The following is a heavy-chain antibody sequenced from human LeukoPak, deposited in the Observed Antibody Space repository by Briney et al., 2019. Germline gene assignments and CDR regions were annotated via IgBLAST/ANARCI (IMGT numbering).Heavy chain of an antibody. D-gene: IGHD2-15*01. V-gene: IGHV3-48*01. CDR1: GFTFSSYN. CDR3: ARSSSRYCSGGSCYSGVLGYFDY. CDR2: ISSSRRTI. J-gene: IGHJ4*02. Sequence: GGSLRLSCAASGFTFSSYNINWVRQAPGKGLEWVSYISSSRRTISYADSVKGRFTISRDNAKNSLYLQMTSLRAEDTAVYYCARSSSRYCSGGSCYSGVLGYFDYWGQGTLVTVSS.